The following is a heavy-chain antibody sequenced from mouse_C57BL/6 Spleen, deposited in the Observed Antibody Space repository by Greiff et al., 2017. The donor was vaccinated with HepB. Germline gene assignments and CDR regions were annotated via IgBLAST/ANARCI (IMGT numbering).Heavy chain of an antibody. Sequence: VKLMESGPGILQSSQTLSLTCSFSGFSLSTSGMGVSWIRQPSGKGLEWLVHLYWDDDKRYNPSLKSRLTISKDTSRNQVFLKITSVDTADTATYYCARRGYSNYVYFDYWGQGTTLTVSS. D-gene: IGHD2-5*01. CDR2: LYWDDDK. J-gene: IGHJ2*01. CDR3: ARRGYSNYVYFDY. V-gene: IGHV8-12*01. CDR1: GFSLSTSGMG.